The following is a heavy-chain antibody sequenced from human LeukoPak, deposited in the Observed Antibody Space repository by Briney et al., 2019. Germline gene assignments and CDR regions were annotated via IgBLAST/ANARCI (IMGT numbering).Heavy chain of an antibody. Sequence: ASVKVSCKASGYTFTSYGISWVRQAPGQGLEWMGWISAYNDNTNYAQKLQGRVTMTTDTSTSTAYMELRSLRSDDTAVYYCARAVEAIFGVVEPYYYYMDVWGKGTTVTVSS. CDR1: GYTFTSYG. J-gene: IGHJ6*03. V-gene: IGHV1-18*01. D-gene: IGHD3-3*01. CDR2: ISAYNDNT. CDR3: ARAVEAIFGVVEPYYYYMDV.